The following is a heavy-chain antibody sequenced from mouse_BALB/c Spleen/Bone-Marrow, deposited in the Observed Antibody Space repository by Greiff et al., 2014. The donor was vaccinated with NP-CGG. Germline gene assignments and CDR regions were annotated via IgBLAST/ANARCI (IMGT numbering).Heavy chain of an antibody. J-gene: IGHJ2*01. Sequence: QVQLQQSDAELVKPGASVKISCKASGYTFTDHAIHWVKQTPEQGLEWIGYISPGTGSIKYNEKFKDKVTLTADKSSSTAYMQLNSLTSEDPTVYFCNYYGNTFDYWGQGTTLTVSS. V-gene: IGHV1S53*02. CDR1: GYTFTDHA. CDR3: NYYGNTFDY. CDR2: ISPGTGSI. D-gene: IGHD1-1*01.